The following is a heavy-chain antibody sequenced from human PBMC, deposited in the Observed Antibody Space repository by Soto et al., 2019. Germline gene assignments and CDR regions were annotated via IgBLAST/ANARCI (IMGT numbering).Heavy chain of an antibody. CDR2: IYYSGST. CDR1: GGSISSGGYY. Sequence: SETLSLTCTVSGGSISSGGYYWSWIRQHPGKGLEWIGYIYYSGSTYYNPSLKSRVTISVDTSKNQFSLKLSSVTAADTAVYYCARDDYGDKGFDYWGQGTLVTVSS. CDR3: ARDDYGDKGFDY. J-gene: IGHJ4*02. V-gene: IGHV4-31*03. D-gene: IGHD4-17*01.